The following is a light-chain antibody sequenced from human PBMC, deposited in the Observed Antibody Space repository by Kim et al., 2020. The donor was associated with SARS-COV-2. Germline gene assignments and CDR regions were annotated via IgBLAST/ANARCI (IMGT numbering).Light chain of an antibody. J-gene: IGKJ2*01. CDR2: DAS. CDR1: QDISHY. V-gene: IGKV1-33*01. CDR3: QQYDNLPYT. Sequence: SASVGDRVTITCQASQDISHYLNWYQQKPGKAPKLLIYDASSLETGVPSRFSGSGSGTDFTFTISGLRPEDIATYYCQQYDNLPYTFGQGTTLEIK.